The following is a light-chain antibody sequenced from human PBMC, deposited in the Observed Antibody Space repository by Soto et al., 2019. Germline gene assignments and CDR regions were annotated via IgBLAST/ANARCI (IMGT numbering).Light chain of an antibody. J-gene: IGKJ4*01. CDR3: QQRSNWPLT. V-gene: IGKV3-11*01. Sequence: ELVLTQSPATLSLSPGERATLSCRASQSVSSYLAWYQQKPGQAPRLLIYDASNRATGIPARFSGSGSGTDFTLTISSLEPKDFAVYYCQQRSNWPLTFGGGTKV. CDR1: QSVSSY. CDR2: DAS.